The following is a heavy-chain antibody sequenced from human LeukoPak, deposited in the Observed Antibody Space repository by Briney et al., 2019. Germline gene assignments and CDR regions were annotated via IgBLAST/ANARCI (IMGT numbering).Heavy chain of an antibody. J-gene: IGHJ4*02. CDR1: GGSISSHY. Sequence: TSETLSLTCTVSGGSISSHYWSWIRQPPGKGLEWIGYINYSGSTNYNPSLKSRVTISVDTSKNQFSLKVSSVTAADTAVYYCARAASSSWSQFDYWGQGTLVTVSS. V-gene: IGHV4-59*11. D-gene: IGHD6-13*01. CDR3: ARAASSSWSQFDY. CDR2: INYSGST.